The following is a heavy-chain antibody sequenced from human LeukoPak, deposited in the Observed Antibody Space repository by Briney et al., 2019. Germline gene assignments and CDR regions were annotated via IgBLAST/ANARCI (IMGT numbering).Heavy chain of an antibody. Sequence: QPGGSLRLSCAASGFTFDDYATHWVRQAPGKGLEWVSGISWNSGSIGYADSVKGRFTISRDNAKNSLYLQMNSLRAEDTALYYCAKDLIVGATIGGQGTLVTVSS. CDR1: GFTFDDYA. V-gene: IGHV3-9*01. J-gene: IGHJ4*02. D-gene: IGHD1-26*01. CDR3: AKDLIVGATI. CDR2: ISWNSGSI.